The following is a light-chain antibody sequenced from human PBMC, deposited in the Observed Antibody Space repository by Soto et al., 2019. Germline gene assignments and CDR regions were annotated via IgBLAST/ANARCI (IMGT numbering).Light chain of an antibody. CDR2: EAS. CDR3: SLYTSENTYV. V-gene: IGLV2-14*02. CDR1: SSDVGNY. J-gene: IGLJ1*01. Sequence: QSALTQPASVSGSPGQSITISCTGTSSDVGNYVSWYQQHPGKAPKLKIYEASNRPSGVPDRFSGSKSGNTASLTISGLQAADEVDYYCSLYTSENTYVFGTGTKLTVL.